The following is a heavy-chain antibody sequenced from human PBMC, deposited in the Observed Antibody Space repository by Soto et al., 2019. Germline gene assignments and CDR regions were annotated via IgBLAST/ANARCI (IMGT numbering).Heavy chain of an antibody. CDR2: ISSTTNYI. CDR1: GFTFTSYS. V-gene: IGHV3-21*06. Sequence: PRGSLRLSCSASGFTFTSYSMNWFRQAPGKGLEWVSSISSTTNYIYYGDSMKGRFTISRDNAKNSLYLEMNSLRAEDTAVYYCARESEDLTSNFDYWGQGTLVTVSS. CDR3: ARESEDLTSNFDY. J-gene: IGHJ4*02.